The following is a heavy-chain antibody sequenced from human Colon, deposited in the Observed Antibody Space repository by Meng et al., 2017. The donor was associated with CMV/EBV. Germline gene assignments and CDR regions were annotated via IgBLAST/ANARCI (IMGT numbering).Heavy chain of an antibody. D-gene: IGHD2-2*01. CDR3: AREGGSQLPPGTFDI. V-gene: IGHV4-30-4*08. CDR2: IYYSGST. CDR1: GGSISSGDCY. J-gene: IGHJ3*02. Sequence: SETLSLTCTVSGGSISSGDCYWSWIRQPPGKGLEWIGYIYYSGSTYYNPSLKSRVIISVDTSQNQFSLSVSSVTAADTAVYYCAREGGSQLPPGTFDIWGQGTMVTVSS.